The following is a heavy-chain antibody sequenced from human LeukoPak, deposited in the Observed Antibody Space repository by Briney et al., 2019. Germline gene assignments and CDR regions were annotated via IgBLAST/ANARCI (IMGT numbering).Heavy chain of an antibody. Sequence: PGGSLRLSCAASGFTFSSYGMSWVRQAPGKGLEWVSAISGSGGSTYYADSVKGRFTISRDNSKNTLYLQMNSLRAEDTAVYYCAKTIWFGELADTFDYWGQGTLVTVSS. J-gene: IGHJ4*02. CDR3: AKTIWFGELADTFDY. D-gene: IGHD3-10*01. V-gene: IGHV3-23*01. CDR1: GFTFSSYG. CDR2: ISGSGGST.